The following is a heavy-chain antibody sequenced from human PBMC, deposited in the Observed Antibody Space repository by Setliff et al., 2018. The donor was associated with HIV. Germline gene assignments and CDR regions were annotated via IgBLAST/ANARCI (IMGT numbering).Heavy chain of an antibody. J-gene: IGHJ2*01. Sequence: ASVKVSCKASGYTFTGYYMHWVRQAPGQGLEWMGWINPNSGGTNYAQKFQGWVTVTRDTSISTAYMELSRLRSDDTAVYYCMRDPSGYDASGYYPLRWYFDLWGRGTLVTVSS. D-gene: IGHD3-22*01. CDR1: GYTFTGYY. CDR3: MRDPSGYDASGYYPLRWYFDL. CDR2: INPNSGGT. V-gene: IGHV1-2*04.